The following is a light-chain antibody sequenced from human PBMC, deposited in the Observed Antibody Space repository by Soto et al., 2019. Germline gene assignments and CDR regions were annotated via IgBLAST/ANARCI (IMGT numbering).Light chain of an antibody. CDR1: NSDVGGYNY. J-gene: IGLJ2*01. V-gene: IGLV2-14*01. CDR2: GVT. Sequence: QSALTQPASVSGSPGQSITISCTGTNSDVGGYNYVSWYQQHPGKAPALMIYGVTDRPAGVSIRFSGSKSANTASLTISGLQAEDEADYYCSSYTSSSTWVFGGGTQLTVL. CDR3: SSYTSSSTWV.